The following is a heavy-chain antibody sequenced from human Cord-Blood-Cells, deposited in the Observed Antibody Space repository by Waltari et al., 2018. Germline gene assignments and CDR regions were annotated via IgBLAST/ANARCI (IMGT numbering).Heavy chain of an antibody. CDR1: GGSFSGYY. D-gene: IGHD3-10*01. J-gene: IGHJ4*02. V-gene: IGHV4-34*01. CDR3: ARTQGGSGSYSASFDY. Sequence: QVQLQQWGAGLLKPSETLSLTCAVYGGSFSGYYWSWIRQPPGKGLEWIGEINHTGRTNYNPSLKSRVTRSVDTSKNKFSLKLSSVTAADTAVYYCARTQGGSGSYSASFDYWGQGTLVTVSS. CDR2: INHTGRT.